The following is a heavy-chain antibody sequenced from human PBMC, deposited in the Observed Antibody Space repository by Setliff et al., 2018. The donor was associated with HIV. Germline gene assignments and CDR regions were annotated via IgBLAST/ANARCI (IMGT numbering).Heavy chain of an antibody. J-gene: IGHJ4*02. CDR3: ARGRGRYYDSRSYLDY. V-gene: IGHV1-46*01. CDR2: INPSGGST. Sequence: ASVKVSCKASGYTFTNYYIHWVRQAPGQGLEWMGIINPSGGSTTYAQKFQGRVTVTRDTSTSTVYMELSSLRSEDTAVYYSARGRGRYYDSRSYLDYWGQGTLVTVSS. D-gene: IGHD3-22*01. CDR1: GYTFTNYY.